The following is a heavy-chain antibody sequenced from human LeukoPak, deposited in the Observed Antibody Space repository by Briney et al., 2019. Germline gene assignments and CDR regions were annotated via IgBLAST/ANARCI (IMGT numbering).Heavy chain of an antibody. CDR1: GFTFSSYA. CDR2: ISASGGST. Sequence: EGPLGLSCAASGFTFSSYAMSWGRQAAGEGVELVSAISASGGSTYYADSVKGRFTISRDNSKNTLYLQMNSPRAEDTAVYYCAKGVVVPAANLAWFDPWGQGTLVTVSS. CDR3: AKGVVVPAANLAWFDP. V-gene: IGHV3-23*01. D-gene: IGHD2-2*01. J-gene: IGHJ5*02.